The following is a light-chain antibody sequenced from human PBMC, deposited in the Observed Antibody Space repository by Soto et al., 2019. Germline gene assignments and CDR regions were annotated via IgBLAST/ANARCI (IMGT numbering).Light chain of an antibody. V-gene: IGKV3-15*01. J-gene: IGKJ1*01. CDR2: GAS. CDR3: QQYNNWPWT. Sequence: EIVMTQSPATLSVSPGERATLSCRASQSVSSNLAWYQQKPGQAPRLLIYGASTRATGIPARFSGSGSGTEFTLTISSLQSEDFAVYYCQQYNNWPWTFGHGTKV. CDR1: QSVSSN.